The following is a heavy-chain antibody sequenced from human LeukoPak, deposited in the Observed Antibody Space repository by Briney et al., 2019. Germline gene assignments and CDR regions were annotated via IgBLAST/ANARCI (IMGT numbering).Heavy chain of an antibody. CDR2: ISAYNGNT. J-gene: IGHJ3*02. CDR1: GYTFTSYG. D-gene: IGHD6-19*01. V-gene: IGHV1-18*01. CDR3: ARATRLYSSGWYPAFDI. Sequence: ASVKVSCKASGYTFTSYGISWVRQAPGQGLEWMGWISAYNGNTNYAQKLRGRVTMTTDTSTSTAYMELRSLRSDDTAVYYCARATRLYSSGWYPAFDIWGQGTMVTVSS.